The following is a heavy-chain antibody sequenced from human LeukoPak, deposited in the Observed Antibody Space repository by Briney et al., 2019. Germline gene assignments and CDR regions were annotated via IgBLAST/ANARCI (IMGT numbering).Heavy chain of an antibody. CDR1: GFTFSSYA. J-gene: IGHJ5*02. D-gene: IGHD1-1*01. Sequence: GGSLRLSCAASGFTFSSYAMTWVRQGAGRGLEWVSTISGTSGTTNYADSVEGRFSISRDDSKNTLYLQMTSLRVEDTAVYFCARVQPDNNDEYNWFDPWGQGTQVTVSS. CDR3: ARVQPDNNDEYNWFDP. CDR2: ISGTSGTT. V-gene: IGHV3-23*01.